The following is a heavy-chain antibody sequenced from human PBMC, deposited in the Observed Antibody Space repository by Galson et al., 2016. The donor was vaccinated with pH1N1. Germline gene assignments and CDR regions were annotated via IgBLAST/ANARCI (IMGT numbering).Heavy chain of an antibody. CDR1: GFTFSSYA. CDR2: IIGSGGST. J-gene: IGHJ4*02. CDR3: AKENWGCEY. D-gene: IGHD7-27*01. Sequence: SLRLSCAASGFTFSSYAMSWVRQAPGKGLEWVSAIIGSGGSTYYADSVKGRFTISRDNAKNSVYLQMNSLRAEDTAVYYCAKENWGCEYWGQGTLVTVSS. V-gene: IGHV3-23*01.